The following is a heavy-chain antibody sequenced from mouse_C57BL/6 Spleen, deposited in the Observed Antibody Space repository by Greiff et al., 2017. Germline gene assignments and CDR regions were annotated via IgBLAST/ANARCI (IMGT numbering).Heavy chain of an antibody. V-gene: IGHV1-64*01. CDR2: IHPNSGST. D-gene: IGHD2-3*01. CDR3: SRTSDDYGCFDV. CDR1: GYTFTSYR. Sequence: QVQLQQSGAELVKPGASVKMSCKASGYTFTSYRMHWVKQRPGQGLEWIGMIHPNSGSTNYNEKFKSKATLTVDKSSSTAYMQLSSLTSEDSAVYYCSRTSDDYGCFDVWGTGTPVTVSA. J-gene: IGHJ1*03.